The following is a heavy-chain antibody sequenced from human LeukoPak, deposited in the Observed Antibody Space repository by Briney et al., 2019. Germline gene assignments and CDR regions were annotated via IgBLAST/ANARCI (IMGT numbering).Heavy chain of an antibody. CDR2: MNPNSGNT. J-gene: IGHJ5*02. D-gene: IGHD6-25*01. CDR1: GYTFTSYD. Sequence: ASVKVSCKSSGYTFTSYDNNWMRQAPAQGLEWMGWMNPNSGNTGNAHKFQGRGTITMNTSISTAYMELSSLRSEDTAVYYYARGSSLRAGGGKRSHSSGIRFDPWGQGTLVTVSS. V-gene: IGHV1-8*03. CDR3: ARGSSLRAGGGKRSHSSGIRFDP.